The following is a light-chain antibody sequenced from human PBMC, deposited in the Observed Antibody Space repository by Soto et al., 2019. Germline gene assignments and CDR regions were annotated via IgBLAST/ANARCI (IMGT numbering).Light chain of an antibody. V-gene: IGKV3-15*01. CDR2: GAS. CDR3: QQYNGWPWT. CDR1: QTIGNK. J-gene: IGKJ1*01. Sequence: IVLTQSPATLPFSPGERATLSCRATQTIGNKLAWYLQRPGQAPRLLIYGASTRATDIPARFSVSGSGTEFTLTITGLKYEDFAVYDCQQYNGWPWTFGLGTKVDIK.